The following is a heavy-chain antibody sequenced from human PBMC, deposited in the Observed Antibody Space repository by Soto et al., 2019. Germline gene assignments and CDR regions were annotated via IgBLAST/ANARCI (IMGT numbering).Heavy chain of an antibody. CDR2: IFYSGST. V-gene: IGHV4-59*01. CDR3: ARDSGYNYGYFRWFDP. J-gene: IGHJ5*02. CDR1: DGSISNYY. D-gene: IGHD5-18*01. Sequence: LSLTCTVADGSISNYYWSWIRKHPGKGLEWIGHIFYSGSTNYNPALKSRVTIPVDTSKNQFSLKLSSVTAADTAVYYCARDSGYNYGYFRWFDPWGQGTLVTVSS.